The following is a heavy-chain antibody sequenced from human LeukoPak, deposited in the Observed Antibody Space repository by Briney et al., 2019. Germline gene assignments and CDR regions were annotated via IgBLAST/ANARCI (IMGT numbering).Heavy chain of an antibody. V-gene: IGHV5-51*01. Sequence: GESLKISCKGSGYIFANYWVAWVRQMPGKGLEWMGIIYPGDSDTRYSPSFQGQVTISADKPISTAYLQWSSLKASDTAMYYCARLDYSNYDYWGQGTLVTVS. CDR2: IYPGDSDT. CDR1: GYIFANYW. D-gene: IGHD4-11*01. CDR3: ARLDYSNYDY. J-gene: IGHJ4*02.